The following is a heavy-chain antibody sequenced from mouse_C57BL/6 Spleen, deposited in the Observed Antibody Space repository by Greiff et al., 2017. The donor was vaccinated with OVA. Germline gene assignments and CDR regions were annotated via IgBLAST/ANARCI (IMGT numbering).Heavy chain of an antibody. Sequence: VKLVESGPELVKPGASVKISCKASGYSFTSYYIHWVKQRPGQGLEWIGWIYPGSGNTKYNEKFKGKATLTADTSSSTAYMQLSSLTSEDSAVYYCARGGGYYGYYFDYWGQGTTLTVSS. CDR1: GYSFTSYY. CDR2: IYPGSGNT. CDR3: ARGGGYYGYYFDY. D-gene: IGHD1-1*01. J-gene: IGHJ2*01. V-gene: IGHV1-66*01.